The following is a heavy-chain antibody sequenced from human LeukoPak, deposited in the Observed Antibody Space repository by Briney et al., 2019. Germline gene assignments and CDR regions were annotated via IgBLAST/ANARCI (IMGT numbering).Heavy chain of an antibody. CDR1: GYSIRDDYY. J-gene: IGHJ4*02. CDR3: ARAGYSYGTGYYFDY. CDR2: LNHSGST. Sequence: SETLSLTCTVSGYSIRDDYYRDYIRQPPGKGLEWIGTLNHSGSTHYSPSFKSRVTISVDTSKSQFSLKLTSVTAPDTAVYYCARAGYSYGTGYYFDYWGQGALVTVSS. D-gene: IGHD5-18*01. V-gene: IGHV4-38-2*02.